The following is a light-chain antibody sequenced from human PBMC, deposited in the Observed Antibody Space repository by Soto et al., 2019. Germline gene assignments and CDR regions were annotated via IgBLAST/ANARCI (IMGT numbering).Light chain of an antibody. CDR3: QQYAGSPST. V-gene: IGKV3-20*01. J-gene: IGKJ1*01. CDR2: GAS. Sequence: EIVLTQSPGTLSLSPGERATLSCRASQSVSNSYLAWYQQKPGQGPSLLIYGASSRATGIPDRFSGSGSGTDFTLTISRLEPEDFAVYYCQQYAGSPSTFGQGTKVEI. CDR1: QSVSNSY.